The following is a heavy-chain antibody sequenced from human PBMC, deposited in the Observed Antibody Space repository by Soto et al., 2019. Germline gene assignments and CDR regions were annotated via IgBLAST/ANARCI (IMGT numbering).Heavy chain of an antibody. CDR1: GFTFSSYW. CDR2: INSDGSST. J-gene: IGHJ4*02. V-gene: IGHV3-74*01. D-gene: IGHD2-15*01. CDR3: VRTSLVVAAATREDY. Sequence: EVQLVESGGGLVQPGGSLRLSCAASGFTFSSYWMHWVRQAPGKGLVWVSRINSDGSSTSYADSVKGRFTISRDNAKITLYLQMNSLRAEDTAVYYCVRTSLVVAAATREDYWGQRTLVTVSS.